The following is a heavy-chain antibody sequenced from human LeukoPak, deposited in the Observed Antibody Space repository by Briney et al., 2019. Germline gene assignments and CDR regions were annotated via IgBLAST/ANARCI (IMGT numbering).Heavy chain of an antibody. CDR2: INSDGSST. Sequence: PAGGSLRLSCAASGFTFRTYWMHWVRHAPGKGLVWVSRINSDGSSTTYADSVKGRFTISRDNAKNTLFLQMNSLRAEDMAVYYCARDRLAVMDYWGQGTLVTVSS. J-gene: IGHJ4*02. D-gene: IGHD3-9*01. CDR3: ARDRLAVMDY. CDR1: GFTFRTYW. V-gene: IGHV3-74*01.